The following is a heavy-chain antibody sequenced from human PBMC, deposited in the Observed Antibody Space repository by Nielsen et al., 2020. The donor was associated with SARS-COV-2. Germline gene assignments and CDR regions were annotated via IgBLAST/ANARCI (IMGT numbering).Heavy chain of an antibody. D-gene: IGHD6-19*01. Sequence: GESLKISCAASGFTFSSYWMSWVRQAPGKGLEWVANIKQDGSEKYYADSVKGRFTISRDNAKNSLYLQMNSLRAEDTALYYCAKLSQVAGGEPTVDYWGQGTLVTVSS. CDR2: IKQDGSEK. CDR3: AKLSQVAGGEPTVDY. V-gene: IGHV3-7*05. CDR1: GFTFSSYW. J-gene: IGHJ4*02.